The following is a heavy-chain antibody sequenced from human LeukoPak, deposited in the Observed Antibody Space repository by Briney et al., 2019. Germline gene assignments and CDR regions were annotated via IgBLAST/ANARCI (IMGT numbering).Heavy chain of an antibody. V-gene: IGHV3-48*02. CDR3: ARDKNGYYYYGMDV. J-gene: IGHJ6*02. Sequence: GGSLRLSRAASGFSFNSYSMNWVRQAPGKGLEWVSYISSSSTTIYYEDSVKGRFTISRDNAKNSLYLQMNSLRDEDTAVYYCARDKNGYYYYGMDVWGQGTTVTVSS. D-gene: IGHD2-8*01. CDR2: ISSSSTTI. CDR1: GFSFNSYS.